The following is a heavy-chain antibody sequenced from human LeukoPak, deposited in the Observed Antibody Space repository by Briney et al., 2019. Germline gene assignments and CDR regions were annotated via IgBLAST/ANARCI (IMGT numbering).Heavy chain of an antibody. CDR3: ARMYGDRHNTYRDY. D-gene: IGHD4-17*01. J-gene: IGHJ4*02. CDR1: GYTLTELS. Sequence: ASVKVSCKVSGYTLTELSMHWVRQAPGKGLEWMGGFDPEDGETIYAQKFQGRVTMTRNTSISTAYMELSSLRSEDTAVYYCARMYGDRHNTYRDYWGQGTLVTVSS. CDR2: FDPEDGET. V-gene: IGHV1-24*01.